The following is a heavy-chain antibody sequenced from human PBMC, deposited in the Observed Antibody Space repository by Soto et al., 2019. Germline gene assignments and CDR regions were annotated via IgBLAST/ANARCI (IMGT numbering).Heavy chain of an antibody. D-gene: IGHD6-19*01. CDR1: GGTFSSYA. Sequence: QVQLVQSGAEVKKPGSSVKVSCKASGGTFSSYAISWVRQAPGQGLEWMGEIIPIFGTANYAQKFQGRVTITADESTSTAYMELSSLRSEDTAVYYCARASVPGIAVERNWFDPWGQGTLVTVSS. CDR2: IIPIFGTA. V-gene: IGHV1-69*01. J-gene: IGHJ5*02. CDR3: ARASVPGIAVERNWFDP.